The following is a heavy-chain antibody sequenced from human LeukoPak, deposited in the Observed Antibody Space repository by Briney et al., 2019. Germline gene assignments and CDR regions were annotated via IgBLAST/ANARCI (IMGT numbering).Heavy chain of an antibody. CDR2: INHSGST. Sequence: SETLSLTCAVYGGSFSGYYWSWLRQPPGKGLEWIGEINHSGSTNYNPSLKSRVTISVDTSKNQFSLKLSSVTAVDTAVYYCARGPTHDYGVEYYFDYWGQGTLVTVSS. CDR3: ARGPTHDYGVEYYFDY. CDR1: GGSFSGYY. J-gene: IGHJ4*02. V-gene: IGHV4-34*01. D-gene: IGHD4-17*01.